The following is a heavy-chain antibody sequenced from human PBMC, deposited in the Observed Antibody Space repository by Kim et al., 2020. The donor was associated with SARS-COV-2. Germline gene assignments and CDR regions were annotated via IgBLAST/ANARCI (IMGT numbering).Heavy chain of an antibody. V-gene: IGHV3-15*01. CDR3: TTDSARVWFGELLPEMLFFAFDI. CDR1: GFTFSNAW. D-gene: IGHD3-10*01. J-gene: IGHJ3*02. CDR2: IKSKTDGGTT. Sequence: GGSLRLSCAASGFTFSNAWMSWVRQAPGKGLEWVGRIKSKTDGGTTDYAAPVKGRFTISRDDSKNTLYLQMNSLKTEDTAVYYCTTDSARVWFGELLPEMLFFAFDIWGQGTMVTVSS.